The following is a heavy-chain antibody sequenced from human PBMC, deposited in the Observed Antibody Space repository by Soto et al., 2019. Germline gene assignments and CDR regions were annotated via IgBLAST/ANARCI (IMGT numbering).Heavy chain of an antibody. Sequence: VQLVESGGGVVQPGRSLRLSCAASGFTFSDYAMHWVRQAPGKGLEWVAVVSHDGRNTHYADSVKGRFTISRDSSKKTASLEMTSLRAEDTAVYYCAKGGRQWLVTSDFNYWGQGALVTVSS. V-gene: IGHV3-30*18. CDR3: AKGGRQWLVTSDFNY. D-gene: IGHD6-19*01. CDR1: GFTFSDYA. J-gene: IGHJ4*02. CDR2: VSHDGRNT.